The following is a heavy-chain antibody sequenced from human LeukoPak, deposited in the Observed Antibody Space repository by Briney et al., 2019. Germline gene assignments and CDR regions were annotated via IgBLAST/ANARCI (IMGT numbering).Heavy chain of an antibody. Sequence: GESLKISCKGSGYSFTSYWIGWVRQMPGKGLEWMGIIYPEDSDTRYSPSFQGQVTISVDTSISTAYLQWSSLKASDTAMYYCARRYCSSSGCYVRVFDIWGKGKMVTVSS. CDR1: GYSFTSYW. D-gene: IGHD2-2*01. J-gene: IGHJ3*02. CDR3: ARRYCSSSGCYVRVFDI. CDR2: IYPEDSDT. V-gene: IGHV5-51*01.